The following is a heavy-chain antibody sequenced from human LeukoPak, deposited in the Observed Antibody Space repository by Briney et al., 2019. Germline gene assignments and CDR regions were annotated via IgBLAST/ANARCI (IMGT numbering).Heavy chain of an antibody. V-gene: IGHV1-69*01. CDR3: AIINVDRPMVTSDVFDI. D-gene: IGHD5-18*01. CDR1: GGTFSSYA. CDR2: IIPIFGTA. Sequence: SVKVSCKASGGTFSSYAISWVRQAPGQGLEWMGGIIPIFGTANYAQKFQGRVTVTADASTNTAYMELSSLRSEDTALYYCAIINVDRPMVTSDVFDIWGQGTMVTVSS. J-gene: IGHJ3*02.